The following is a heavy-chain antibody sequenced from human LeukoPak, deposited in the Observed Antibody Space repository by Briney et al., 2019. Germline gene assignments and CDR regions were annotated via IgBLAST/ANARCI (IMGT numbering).Heavy chain of an antibody. Sequence: PGWSLRLSCAASGFTFSDYYMSWIRQAPGKGLEWVSYISSSSNTIYYADSAKGRFTISRDNAKNSLFLQTNSLRDEDTSVYYCARAVAVVTRGGLVFDYWGQGTLVTVSS. CDR3: ARAVAVVTRGGLVFDY. CDR2: ISSSSNTI. J-gene: IGHJ4*02. D-gene: IGHD2-21*02. V-gene: IGHV3-11*04. CDR1: GFTFSDYY.